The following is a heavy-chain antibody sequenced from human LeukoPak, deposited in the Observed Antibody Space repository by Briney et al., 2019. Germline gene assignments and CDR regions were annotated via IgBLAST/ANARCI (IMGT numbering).Heavy chain of an antibody. CDR1: GGSISSYY. CDR2: IYYSGST. D-gene: IGHD6-19*01. Sequence: SETLSLTCTVSGGSISSYYWSWIRQPPGKGLEWIGYIYYSGSTNYNPSLKSRVTISVDTSKNQFSLKLSSVTAADTAVYYCARESAVAGTVDYWGQGTLVTVSS. V-gene: IGHV4-59*01. CDR3: ARESAVAGTVDY. J-gene: IGHJ4*02.